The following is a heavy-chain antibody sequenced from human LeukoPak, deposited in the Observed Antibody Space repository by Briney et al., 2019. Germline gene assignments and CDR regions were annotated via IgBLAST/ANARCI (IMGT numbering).Heavy chain of an antibody. V-gene: IGHV3-64*04. D-gene: IGHD2/OR15-2a*01. Sequence: GGSLTLACAAAGFTFSSYAMHWVRQAPEKGLEYVSAISSNGGSTYYADSVKGRFTISRDNSKNTLYLQMNSLRAEDTAVYYCARFVNGDYADYWGQGTLVTVSS. CDR3: ARFVNGDYADY. CDR1: GFTFSSYA. CDR2: ISSNGGST. J-gene: IGHJ4*02.